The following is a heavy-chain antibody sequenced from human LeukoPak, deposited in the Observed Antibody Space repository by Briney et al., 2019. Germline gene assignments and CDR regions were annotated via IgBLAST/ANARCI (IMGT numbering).Heavy chain of an antibody. CDR1: GGSISSYY. D-gene: IGHD5-12*01. CDR3: ARDAEYSGYDR. V-gene: IGHV4-59*01. J-gene: IGHJ5*02. CDR2: IYYSGST. Sequence: PSETLSPTCTVSGGSISSYYWSWIRQPPGKGLEWIGYIYYSGSTNYNPSLKSRVTISVDTSKNQFSLKLSSVTAADTAVYYCARDAEYSGYDRWGQGTLVTVSS.